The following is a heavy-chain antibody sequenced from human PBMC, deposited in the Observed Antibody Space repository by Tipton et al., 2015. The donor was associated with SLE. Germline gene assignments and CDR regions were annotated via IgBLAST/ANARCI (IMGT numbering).Heavy chain of an antibody. V-gene: IGHV4-4*02. D-gene: IGHD3-22*01. CDR2: IYHSGST. Sequence: TLSLTCAVSGGSVSSTHWWSWVRQPPGKGLEWIGKIYHSGSTNYNPSHKSRVTISIDKSNNLFSLKLSSVTAADTAVYYCARGGGFYYDTSGYYYDPYYFDFWGQGTLVTVSS. CDR3: ARGGGFYYDTSGYYYDPYYFDF. J-gene: IGHJ4*02. CDR1: GGSVSSTHW.